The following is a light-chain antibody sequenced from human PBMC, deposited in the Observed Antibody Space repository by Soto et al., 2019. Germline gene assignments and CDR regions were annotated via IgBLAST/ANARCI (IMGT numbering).Light chain of an antibody. V-gene: IGKV3-20*01. CDR3: QQYGSSPRT. J-gene: IGKJ2*01. Sequence: EIVLTQSPGTLSLSPGEGTTLSCRASQGVTSSYLAWYQQKPGQAPRLLIYGASSRATGIPDRFSGSGSGTDFTLTISRLEPEDFAVYYCQQYGSSPRTFSQGTKLEIK. CDR2: GAS. CDR1: QGVTSSY.